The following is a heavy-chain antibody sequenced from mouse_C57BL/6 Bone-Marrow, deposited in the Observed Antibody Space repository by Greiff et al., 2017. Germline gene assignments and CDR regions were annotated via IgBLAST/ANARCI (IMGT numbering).Heavy chain of an antibody. Sequence: QVQLQQSGAELVRPGTSVKMSCKASGYTFTNYWIGWAKQRPGHGLEWIGDIYPGGGYTNYNEKFKGKATLTADKSSSTAYMQFSSLTSEDSAIYYCARESYYGSSSYYFDYWSQGTTLTVSS. V-gene: IGHV1-63*01. D-gene: IGHD1-1*01. J-gene: IGHJ2*01. CDR3: ARESYYGSSSYYFDY. CDR1: GYTFTNYW. CDR2: IYPGGGYT.